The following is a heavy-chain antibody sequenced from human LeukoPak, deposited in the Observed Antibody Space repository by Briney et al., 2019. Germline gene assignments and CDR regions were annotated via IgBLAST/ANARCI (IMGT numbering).Heavy chain of an antibody. Sequence: GGSLRLSCAASGFTFSSYEMNWVRQAPGKGLEWVSYISSSGSTIYYADSVKGQFTISRDNSKNTLYLQMNSLRAEDTAVYYCAKDHYDSSGYYASPFDYWGQGTLVTVSS. V-gene: IGHV3-48*03. J-gene: IGHJ4*02. CDR1: GFTFSSYE. CDR2: ISSSGSTI. D-gene: IGHD3-22*01. CDR3: AKDHYDSSGYYASPFDY.